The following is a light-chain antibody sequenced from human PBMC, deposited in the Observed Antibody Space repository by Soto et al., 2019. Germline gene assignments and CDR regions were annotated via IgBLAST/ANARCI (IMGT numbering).Light chain of an antibody. CDR1: QSLLQTNGYTY. CDR2: LTS. V-gene: IGKV2-28*01. Sequence: DIVMAQSPLSLPVTPGEPASISCRSSQSLLQTNGYTYLDWYLQKPGQSPQLLIYLTSIRASGVPDRFSGSGSVTELTLKISKVEAEDVGVYYCMQSLQTPPWTFGPGTKVEFK. J-gene: IGKJ1*01. CDR3: MQSLQTPPWT.